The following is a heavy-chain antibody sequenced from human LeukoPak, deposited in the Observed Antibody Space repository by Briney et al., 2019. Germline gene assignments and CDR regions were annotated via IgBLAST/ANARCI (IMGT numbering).Heavy chain of an antibody. D-gene: IGHD6-6*01. J-gene: IGHJ4*02. CDR2: IRQDGSEK. V-gene: IGHV3-7*01. CDR3: ARDGNSIASDY. CDR1: GFTFSSYW. Sequence: GGSLRLSCAASGFTFSSYWMSWVRQAPGKGLEWVANIRQDGSEKYYVDSVKGRFTISRDNAKNSLYLQMNSLRAEDTAVYYCARDGNSIASDYWGQGTLVTVSS.